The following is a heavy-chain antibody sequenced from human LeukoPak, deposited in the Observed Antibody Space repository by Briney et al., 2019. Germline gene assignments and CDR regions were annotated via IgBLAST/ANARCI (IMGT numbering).Heavy chain of an antibody. J-gene: IGHJ3*02. CDR2: ISSSSSYI. Sequence: GGSLRLSCAASGFTFSSYSMNWVRQAPGKGLEWVSSISSSSSYIYYADSVKGRFTISRDNAKNSLYLQMNSLRAEDTAVYYCAYSGSYSWDDAFDIWGQGTMVTVS. CDR1: GFTFSSYS. V-gene: IGHV3-21*01. D-gene: IGHD1-26*01. CDR3: AYSGSYSWDDAFDI.